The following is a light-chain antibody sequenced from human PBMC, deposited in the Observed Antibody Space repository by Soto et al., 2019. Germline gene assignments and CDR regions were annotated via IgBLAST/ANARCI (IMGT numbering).Light chain of an antibody. CDR1: ESVSSIY. J-gene: IGKJ1*01. CDR2: GAS. CDR3: QQSLNPKT. V-gene: IGKV3-20*01. Sequence: EHVLTQSPGTLSLSPGESATLXXRASESVSSIYVAWYQQKPGQAPPXLIYGASTRATGIPDRFSGSGSGTDFTLTIDRLEPEDFAVYYCQQSLNPKTFGQGTKVDIK.